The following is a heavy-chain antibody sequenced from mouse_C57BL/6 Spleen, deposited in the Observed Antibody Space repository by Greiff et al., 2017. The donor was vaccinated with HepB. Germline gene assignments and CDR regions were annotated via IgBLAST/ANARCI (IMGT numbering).Heavy chain of an antibody. CDR1: GYTFTSYW. J-gene: IGHJ3*01. V-gene: IGHV1-53*01. Sequence: QVQLQQPGTELVKPGASVKLSCKASGYTFTSYWMHWVKQRPGQGLEWIGNINPSNGGTNYNEKFKSKATLTVDKSSSTAYMQLSSLTSEDSAVYYCARSPQSYYDYDGFAYWGQGTLVTVSA. CDR2: INPSNGGT. D-gene: IGHD2-4*01. CDR3: ARSPQSYYDYDGFAY.